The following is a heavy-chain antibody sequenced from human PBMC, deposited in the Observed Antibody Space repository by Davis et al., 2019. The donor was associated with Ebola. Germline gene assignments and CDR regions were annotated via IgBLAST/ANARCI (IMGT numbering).Heavy chain of an antibody. V-gene: IGHV3-30*03. D-gene: IGHD3-10*01. CDR3: ARHASVAYFDY. CDR2: ISYDGSAH. Sequence: GESLKISCAASGFTFSSSWMTWVRQAPGKGLEWVALISYDGSAHYYADSVKGRFTLSRDNSKNTLYLQMNSLRAEDTAVYYCARHASVAYFDYWGQGTLVSVSS. CDR1: GFTFSSSW. J-gene: IGHJ4*02.